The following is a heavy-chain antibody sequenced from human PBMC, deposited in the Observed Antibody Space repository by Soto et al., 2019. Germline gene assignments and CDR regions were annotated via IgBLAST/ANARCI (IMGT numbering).Heavy chain of an antibody. CDR2: ISSSSSTI. Sequence: GGSLRLSCAASGFTFSSYSMNWVRQAPGKGLEWVSYISSSSSTIYYADSVKGRFTISRDNAKNSLYLQMNSLRAEDTAVYYCARRDFWSGSDYWGQGTLVTVSS. V-gene: IGHV3-48*01. D-gene: IGHD3-3*01. J-gene: IGHJ4*02. CDR3: ARRDFWSGSDY. CDR1: GFTFSSYS.